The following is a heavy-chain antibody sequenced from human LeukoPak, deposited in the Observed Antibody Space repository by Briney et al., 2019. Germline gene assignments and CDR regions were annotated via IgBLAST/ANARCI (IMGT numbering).Heavy chain of an antibody. V-gene: IGHV3-73*01. D-gene: IGHD4-17*01. CDR2: IRSKANDHAT. J-gene: IGHJ4*02. CDR3: TRRLMTTVNDY. CDR1: GFTFSGSA. Sequence: GGSLRLSCAASGFTFSGSAMHWVRQSPGKGLEWVGRIRSKANDHATAYAASVRGRFAISRDDSKNTAYLQMNSLKTEDTAVYYCTRRLMTTVNDYWGQGTLVTVSS.